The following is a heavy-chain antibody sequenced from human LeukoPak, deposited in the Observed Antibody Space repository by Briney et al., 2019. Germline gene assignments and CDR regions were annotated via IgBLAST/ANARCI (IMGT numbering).Heavy chain of an antibody. D-gene: IGHD1-20*01. CDR3: ARDLGYNWNHNWFDP. J-gene: IGHJ5*02. Sequence: PSETLSLTCTVSGGSVSSYYWSWIRQPPGKGLEWIGYIYYSGSTNYNPSLKSRVTISVDTSKNQFSLKLSSVTAADTAVYYCARDLGYNWNHNWFDPWGQGTLVTVSS. CDR1: GGSVSSYY. V-gene: IGHV4-59*02. CDR2: IYYSGST.